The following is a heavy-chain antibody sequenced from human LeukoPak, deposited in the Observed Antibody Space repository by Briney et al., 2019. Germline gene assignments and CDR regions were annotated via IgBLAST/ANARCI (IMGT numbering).Heavy chain of an antibody. Sequence: SETLSLTCTVSGGSISSGGYYWSWIRQHPGKGLERIGYIHYSGDTYYSPSLKSRLTISVDTSKNQFSLRLRSVTAADTAVYYCARHGLYPDYGHWGQGTLVTVSP. CDR3: ARHGLYPDYGH. J-gene: IGHJ4*02. CDR1: GGSISSGGYY. CDR2: IHYSGDT. D-gene: IGHD3-16*01. V-gene: IGHV4-31*03.